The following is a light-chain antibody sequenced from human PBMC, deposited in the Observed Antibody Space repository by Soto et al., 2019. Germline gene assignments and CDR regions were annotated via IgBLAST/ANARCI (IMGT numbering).Light chain of an antibody. CDR2: RND. J-gene: IGLJ2*01. V-gene: IGLV1-47*01. CDR3: AAWDDSLSAVV. CDR1: SSNIGSNY. Sequence: QSVLTQPPSASGTPGQRVTISCSGSSSNIGSNYVYWYQQFPGSAPKLLIYRNDQRPSGVPDRFSGSKSGTPASLAISGPRSEDEADYYCAAWDDSLSAVVFGGGTQLTVL.